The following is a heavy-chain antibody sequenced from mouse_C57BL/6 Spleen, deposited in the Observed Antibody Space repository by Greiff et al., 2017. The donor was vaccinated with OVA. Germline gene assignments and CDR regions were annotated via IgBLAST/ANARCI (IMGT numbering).Heavy chain of an antibody. D-gene: IGHD1-1*01. Sequence: VQLQQSGPELVKPGASVKISCKASGYAFSSSWMNWVKQRPGQGLEWIGRIYPGDGDTNYNGKFKGKATLTADKSSSTAYMQLSSLTSEDSAVYFCAGSSLLDYWGQGTTLTVSS. CDR2: IYPGDGDT. CDR3: AGSSLLDY. J-gene: IGHJ2*01. CDR1: GYAFSSSW. V-gene: IGHV1-82*01.